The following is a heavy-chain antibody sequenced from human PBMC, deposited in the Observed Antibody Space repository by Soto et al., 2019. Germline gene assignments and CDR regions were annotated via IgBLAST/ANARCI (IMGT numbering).Heavy chain of an antibody. CDR2: IWYDGSSK. V-gene: IGHV3-33*01. J-gene: IGHJ6*02. CDR3: ARGQRMGYGMDV. CDR1: GFTFSSYG. D-gene: IGHD1-26*01. Sequence: QVQLVESGGGVVQPGRSLRLSCAASGFTFSSYGMHWVRQAPGKGLEWVAVIWYDGSSKYYADSVKGRFTISRDNSKNTLYLQMNSLRAEDTAVYYCARGQRMGYGMDVWGQGTTVTVSS.